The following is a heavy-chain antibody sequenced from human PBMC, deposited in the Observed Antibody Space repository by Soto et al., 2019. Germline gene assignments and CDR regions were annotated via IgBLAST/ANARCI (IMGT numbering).Heavy chain of an antibody. D-gene: IGHD6-19*01. J-gene: IGHJ4*02. CDR3: ARENEGYSSGWYVVGYFDY. CDR1: GFTFSSYA. Sequence: GGSLRLSCAASGFTFSSYAMHWVRQAPGKGLEWVAVISYDGSNKYYADSVKGRFTISRDNSKNTLFLQMNSLRAEDTAVYYCARENEGYSSGWYVVGYFDYWGQGTLVTVSS. CDR2: ISYDGSNK. V-gene: IGHV3-30-3*01.